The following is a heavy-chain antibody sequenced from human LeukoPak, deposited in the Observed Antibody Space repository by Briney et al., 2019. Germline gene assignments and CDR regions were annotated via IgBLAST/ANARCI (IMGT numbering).Heavy chain of an antibody. J-gene: IGHJ3*02. D-gene: IGHD1-26*01. CDR3: AKVKDVGVLGARRGAFDI. Sequence: GGSLRLSCVSSGFSFSNYVMSWVRQAPGKGLEWVSGISGTGAVIYYAGSVKGRFAISRDNSKNTLSLQMNSLRAEDTAVYYCAKVKDVGVLGARRGAFDIWGQGTLVTISS. V-gene: IGHV3-23*01. CDR1: GFSFSNYV. CDR2: ISGTGAVI.